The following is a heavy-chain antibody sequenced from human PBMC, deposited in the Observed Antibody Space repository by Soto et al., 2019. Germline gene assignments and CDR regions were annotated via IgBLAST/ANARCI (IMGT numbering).Heavy chain of an antibody. J-gene: IGHJ4*02. CDR3: ARGLKMYYDFWSGAY. Sequence: GASVKVSCKASSYTFTSYGISWVRQAPGQGLEWMGWISAYNGNTNYAQKLQGRVTMTTDTSTSTAYMELRSLRSDDTAVYYCARGLKMYYDFWSGAYWGQGTLVTVSS. CDR2: ISAYNGNT. V-gene: IGHV1-18*01. CDR1: SYTFTSYG. D-gene: IGHD3-3*01.